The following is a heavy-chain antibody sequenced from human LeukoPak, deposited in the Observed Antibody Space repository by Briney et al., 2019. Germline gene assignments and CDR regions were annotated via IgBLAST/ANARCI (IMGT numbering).Heavy chain of an antibody. J-gene: IGHJ6*03. D-gene: IGHD3-3*01. CDR3: ARDGRLRFLEWEYYYYYYMDV. CDR1: GGTFSSYA. Sequence: SVKVSCKASGGTFSSYAISWVRQAPGQGLEWMGGIIPIFGTANYAQKFQGRVTITTDESTSTAYAELSSLRSEDTAVYYCARDGRLRFLEWEYYYYYYMDVWGKGTTVTVSS. V-gene: IGHV1-69*05. CDR2: IIPIFGTA.